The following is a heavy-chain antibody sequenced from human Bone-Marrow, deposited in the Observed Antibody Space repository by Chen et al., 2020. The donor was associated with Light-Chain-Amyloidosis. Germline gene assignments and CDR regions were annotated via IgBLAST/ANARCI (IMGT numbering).Heavy chain of an antibody. CDR3: ARDGIEGQWLPPDI. Sequence: QLQLQESGPGLVKPSETLSLTCTVSVGSFSSSSYYWGWIRQPPGKGLEWIGSIYYSGSTYYNPSLKSRVTISVDTSKNQFSLKLSSVTAADTAVYYCARDGIEGQWLPPDIWGQGTMVTVSS. CDR1: VGSFSSSSYY. V-gene: IGHV4-39*07. J-gene: IGHJ3*02. D-gene: IGHD6-19*01. CDR2: IYYSGST.